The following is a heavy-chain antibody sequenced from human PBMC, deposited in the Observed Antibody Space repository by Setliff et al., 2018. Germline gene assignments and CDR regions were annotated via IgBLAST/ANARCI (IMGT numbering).Heavy chain of an antibody. CDR2: IDPRDDFT. V-gene: IGHV1-69-2*01. CDR3: ARERPGEYYFDY. D-gene: IGHD3-16*01. J-gene: IGHJ4*02. CDR1: GYSFSDFY. Sequence: GASVKVSCKASGYSFSDFYMHWVRQVPGEGLEALGRIDPRDDFTVYAERFKDRLTITADTSTDTSYMELSSLRSEDTAVYYCARERPGEYYFDYWGQGTLVTVSS.